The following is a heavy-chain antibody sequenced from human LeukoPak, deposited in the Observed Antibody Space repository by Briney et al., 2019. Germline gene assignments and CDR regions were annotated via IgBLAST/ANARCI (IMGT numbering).Heavy chain of an antibody. J-gene: IGHJ5*02. Sequence: GGSLRLSCAASGFTFTTFTMNWVRQAPGKGLEWVSSISTSNTFIYYADSVRGRFTISRVNSVNTLYLQMNSLRAEDTAVYYCAKDLTLGIYNWFDPWGQGTLVTVSS. CDR3: AKDLTLGIYNWFDP. D-gene: IGHD3-16*01. V-gene: IGHV3-21*01. CDR2: ISTSNTFI. CDR1: GFTFTTFT.